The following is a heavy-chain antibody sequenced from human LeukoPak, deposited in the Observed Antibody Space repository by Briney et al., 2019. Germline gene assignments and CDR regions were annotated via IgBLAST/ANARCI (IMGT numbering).Heavy chain of an antibody. Sequence: SETLSLTCTVSGGSISSYYWSWIRQPAGKGLEWIGRIYSSGSTNYNPSLKSRVTMSVDTSKNQFSLKVTSVTAADTAVYYCAREGRSGSYSFEYWGQGTLVTVSS. V-gene: IGHV4-4*07. CDR3: AREGRSGSYSFEY. D-gene: IGHD1-26*01. CDR2: IYSSGST. CDR1: GGSISSYY. J-gene: IGHJ4*02.